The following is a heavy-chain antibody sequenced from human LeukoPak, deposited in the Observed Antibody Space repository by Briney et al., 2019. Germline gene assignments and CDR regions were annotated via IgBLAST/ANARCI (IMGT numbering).Heavy chain of an antibody. CDR3: AKGSSGNYYY. D-gene: IGHD3-10*01. J-gene: IGHJ4*02. Sequence: GGSLGLSCVASGFTFSSDTMTCVRQAPGKALEWVSSVTESGSITSYADSVKGRFTISRDNSKNTLYLQMNSLRADDTATYYCAKGSSGNYYYWGQGTLVTVSS. CDR1: GFTFSSDT. V-gene: IGHV3-23*01. CDR2: VTESGSIT.